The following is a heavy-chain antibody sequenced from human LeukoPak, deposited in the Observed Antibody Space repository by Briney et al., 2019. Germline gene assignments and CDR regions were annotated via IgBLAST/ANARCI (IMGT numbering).Heavy chain of an antibody. J-gene: IGHJ4*02. CDR1: GFTFSSYA. CDR2: IRSGSNYI. V-gene: IGHV3-21*01. D-gene: IGHD4-23*01. Sequence: GGSLRLSCAASGFTFSSYAMNWVRQAPGKGLEWLSSIRSGSNYIDYADSVWGRFTISRDNAKNSLYLQMNSLRAEDTAVYYCARERRDGGNFDYFDYWGQGTLVTVSS. CDR3: ARERRDGGNFDYFDY.